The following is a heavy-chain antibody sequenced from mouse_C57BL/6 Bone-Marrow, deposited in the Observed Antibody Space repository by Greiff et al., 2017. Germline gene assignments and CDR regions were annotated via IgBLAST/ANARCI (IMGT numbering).Heavy chain of an antibody. J-gene: IGHJ4*01. CDR1: GYSITSAY. CDR2: ISYSGST. CDR3: ARAYYSNYDYAMDY. Sequence: VQGVESGPGLAKPSQTLSLTCSVTGYSITSAYWNWIRKFPGNKLEYMGYISYSGSTYYNPSLKSRISITRDTSKNQYYLQLNSVTTEDTATYYCARAYYSNYDYAMDYWGQGTSVTVSS. V-gene: IGHV3-8*01. D-gene: IGHD2-5*01.